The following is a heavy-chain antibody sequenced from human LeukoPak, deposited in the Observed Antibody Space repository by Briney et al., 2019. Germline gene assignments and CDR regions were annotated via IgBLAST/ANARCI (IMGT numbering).Heavy chain of an antibody. CDR2: IWYDGSNK. J-gene: IGHJ5*02. Sequence: PGGSLRLSCAASGFTFSSYGMHWVRQAPGKGLVWVAVIWYDGSNKYYADSVKGRFTISRDNSKNTLYLQMNSLRAEDTAVYYCARDSYYYGSGRRTNWFDPWGQGTLVTVSS. CDR3: ARDSYYYGSGRRTNWFDP. D-gene: IGHD3-10*01. CDR1: GFTFSSYG. V-gene: IGHV3-33*01.